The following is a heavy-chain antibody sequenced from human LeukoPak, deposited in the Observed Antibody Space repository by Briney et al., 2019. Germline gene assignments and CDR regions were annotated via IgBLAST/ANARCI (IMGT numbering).Heavy chain of an antibody. CDR1: GFTFSSYD. CDR3: ARMRAPYYYYGMDV. CDR2: IGTAGDT. V-gene: IGHV3-13*01. Sequence: GGSLRLSCSASGFTFSSYDMHWGRRATGKGLEWVSAIGTAGDTYYPGSVKGRFTISRENAKNSLYLQMNSLRAGDTAVYYCARMRAPYYYYGMDVWGQGTTVTVSS. J-gene: IGHJ6*02.